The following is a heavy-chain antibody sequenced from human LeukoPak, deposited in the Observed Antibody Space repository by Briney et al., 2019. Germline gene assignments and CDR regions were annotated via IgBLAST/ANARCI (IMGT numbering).Heavy chain of an antibody. CDR2: IYYSGST. D-gene: IGHD6-13*01. J-gene: IGHJ4*02. Sequence: SETLSLTCTVSGGSISSYYWSWIRQPPGKGLEWIGYIYYSGSTNYNPSLKSRVTMSVDTSKNQFSLKLSSVTAADTAVYYCARDLYSSSWLNYFDYWGQGTLVTVSS. CDR1: GGSISSYY. V-gene: IGHV4-59*01. CDR3: ARDLYSSSWLNYFDY.